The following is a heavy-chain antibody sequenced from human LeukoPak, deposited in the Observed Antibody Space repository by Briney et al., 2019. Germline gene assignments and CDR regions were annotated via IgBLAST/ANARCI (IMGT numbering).Heavy chain of an antibody. J-gene: IGHJ6*02. V-gene: IGHV1-18*01. D-gene: IGHD2-2*02. Sequence: GASVKVSCKASGYTFTSYGISWVRQAPGQGLEWMGWISAYNGNTNYAQKLQGRVTMTTDTSTSTAYMELRSLRSDDTAVYYCARDRPYLGYRSSTSCYRASYYYYGMDVWGQGTTVTVSS. CDR1: GYTFTSYG. CDR2: ISAYNGNT. CDR3: ARDRPYLGYRSSTSCYRASYYYYGMDV.